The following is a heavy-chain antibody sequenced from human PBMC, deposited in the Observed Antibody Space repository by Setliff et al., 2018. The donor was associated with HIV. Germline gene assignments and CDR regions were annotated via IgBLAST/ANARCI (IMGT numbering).Heavy chain of an antibody. CDR1: GGSISSHY. CDR2: IYYSGNA. CDR3: ARQNIAAYWFDP. V-gene: IGHV4-59*11. D-gene: IGHD6-13*01. Sequence: SETLSLTCTVSGGSISSHYWSWIRQSPGKGLEWIGCIYYSGNANYNSSLKSRVTISVDTSKNQFSLKLNSVTAADTAVYHCARQNIAAYWFDPWGQGTLVTVSS. J-gene: IGHJ5*02.